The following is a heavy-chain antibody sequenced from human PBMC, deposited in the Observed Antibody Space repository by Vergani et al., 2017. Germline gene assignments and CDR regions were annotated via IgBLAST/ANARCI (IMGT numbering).Heavy chain of an antibody. Sequence: QVQLQQWGAGLLKPSETLSLTCAVYGGSFSGYYWSWIRQPPGKGLEWIGEINHSGSTNYNPSLKSRVTISVDTSKNPFSLKLSSVTAADTAVYYCARGMRFGELTDFDYWGQGTLVTVSS. J-gene: IGHJ4*02. CDR2: INHSGST. CDR3: ARGMRFGELTDFDY. D-gene: IGHD3-10*01. V-gene: IGHV4-34*01. CDR1: GGSFSGYY.